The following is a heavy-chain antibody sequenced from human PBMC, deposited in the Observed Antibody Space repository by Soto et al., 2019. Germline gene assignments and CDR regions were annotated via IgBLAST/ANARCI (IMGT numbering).Heavy chain of an antibody. CDR1: GFTFSSYG. J-gene: IGHJ6*02. CDR3: ARPDTTTYGDYYYYYGMDV. D-gene: IGHD3-16*01. CDR2: IWYDGSNK. Sequence: LRLSCAASGFTFSSYGMHWVRQAPGKGLEWVAVIWYDGSNKYYADSVKGRFTISRDNSKNTLYLQMNSLRAEDTAVYYCARPDTTTYGDYYYYYGMDVWGQGTTVTVSS. V-gene: IGHV3-33*01.